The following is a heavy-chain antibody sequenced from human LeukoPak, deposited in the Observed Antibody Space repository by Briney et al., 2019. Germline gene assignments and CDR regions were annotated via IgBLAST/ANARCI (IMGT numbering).Heavy chain of an antibody. CDR2: VYASGNT. V-gene: IGHV4-4*07. D-gene: IGHD2-15*01. J-gene: IGHJ4*02. CDR3: AGQYCTGGSCYFSPFDY. Sequence: SETLSLTCNISGGSFVSYLWSWIRQPAGQGLEWIGRVYASGNTDYTPSLKSRVSISIDTSKRQVSLRLSSLTAADTAVYYCAGQYCTGGSCYFSPFDYWGQGILVTVSS. CDR1: GGSFVSYL.